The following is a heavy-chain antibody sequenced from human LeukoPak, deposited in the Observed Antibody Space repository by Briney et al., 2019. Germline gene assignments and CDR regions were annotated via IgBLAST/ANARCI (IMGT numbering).Heavy chain of an antibody. D-gene: IGHD6-13*01. CDR3: ARDAESSWPTTQGY. CDR1: GYTFTGYY. CDR2: INPNSGGT. V-gene: IGHV1-2*02. J-gene: IGHJ4*02. Sequence: GASVKVSCKASGYTFTGYYMHWVRQAPGQGLEWMGWINPNSGGTNYAQKFQGRVTMTRDTSISTAYMELSRLRSDDTAVYYCARDAESSWPTTQGYWGQGTLVTVSS.